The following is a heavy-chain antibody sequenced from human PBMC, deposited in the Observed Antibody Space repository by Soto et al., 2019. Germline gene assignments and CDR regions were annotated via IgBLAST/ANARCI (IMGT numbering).Heavy chain of an antibody. V-gene: IGHV3-33*01. CDR2: IWYDGSNK. J-gene: IGHJ6*02. CDR3: ARDQYRGYSSGWNHYYYYGMDV. CDR1: GFTFSSYG. Sequence: QVQLVESGGGVVQPGRSLRLSCAASGFTFSSYGMHWVRQAPGKGLEWVAVIWYDGSNKYYADSVKGRFTISRDNSKNTLYLQMNSLRAEDTAVYYCARDQYRGYSSGWNHYYYYGMDVWGQGTTVTVSS. D-gene: IGHD6-19*01.